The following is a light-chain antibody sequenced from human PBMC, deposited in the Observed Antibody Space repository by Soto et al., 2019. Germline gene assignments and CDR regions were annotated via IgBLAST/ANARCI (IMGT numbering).Light chain of an antibody. Sequence: QSVLTQPPSVSAAPGQKVTISCSGSSSNIGNNYVSWYQQLPGTAPKLLIYANNTRPSGIPDRFSGYKSGTSATLGITGRQTGDEADYYCGTWDSRLSVVVFGGGTKLTVL. CDR2: ANN. J-gene: IGLJ2*01. V-gene: IGLV1-51*01. CDR3: GTWDSRLSVVV. CDR1: SSNIGNNY.